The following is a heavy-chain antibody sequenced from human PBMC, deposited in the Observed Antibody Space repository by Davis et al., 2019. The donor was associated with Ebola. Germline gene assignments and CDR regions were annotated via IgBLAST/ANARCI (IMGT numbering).Heavy chain of an antibody. J-gene: IGHJ6*02. CDR2: INHSGST. CDR3: ARRALTIFGVVDGMDV. Sequence: SETLSLTCAVYGRSFSRYYWSWIRQPPGKGLEWIGEINHSGSTNYNPSLKSRVTISVDTSKNQFSLKLSPVTAADTAVYYCARRALTIFGVVDGMDVWGQGTTVTVSS. V-gene: IGHV4-34*01. CDR1: GRSFSRYY. D-gene: IGHD3-3*01.